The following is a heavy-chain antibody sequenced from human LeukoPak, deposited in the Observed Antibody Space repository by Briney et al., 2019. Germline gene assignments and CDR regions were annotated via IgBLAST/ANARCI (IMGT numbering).Heavy chain of an antibody. V-gene: IGHV3-33*01. Sequence: GGPLRLSCAASGFTFSSYGMHWVRQAPGKGLEWVAVIWYDGSNKYYADSVKGRFTISRDNSKNTLYLQMNSLRAEDTAVYYCARDYCSSTSCYGDYWGQGTLVTVSS. CDR3: ARDYCSSTSCYGDY. J-gene: IGHJ4*02. CDR2: IWYDGSNK. D-gene: IGHD2-2*01. CDR1: GFTFSSYG.